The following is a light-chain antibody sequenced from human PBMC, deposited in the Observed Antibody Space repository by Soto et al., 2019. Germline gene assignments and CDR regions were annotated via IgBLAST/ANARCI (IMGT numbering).Light chain of an antibody. CDR3: QQYDSSPWT. Sequence: EIGLTQSPATLSLSPGERAALSCGASQSVSSNSLAWYQQKPGLAPRLLIYDASRRATGIPDRFSGSGSGADFILSISRLEPEDFAVYYCQQYDSSPWTVGQGTKVEIK. V-gene: IGKV3D-20*01. J-gene: IGKJ1*01. CDR1: QSVSSNS. CDR2: DAS.